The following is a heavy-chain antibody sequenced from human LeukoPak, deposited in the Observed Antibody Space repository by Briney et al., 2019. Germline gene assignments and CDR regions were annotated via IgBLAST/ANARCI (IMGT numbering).Heavy chain of an antibody. Sequence: ASVKVSCKTSGYSFSSYTISWVRQAPGQRLEWMGWINTNTGSPTCAHGFTGRYVFSWDTSVSTAYLVISGLTADDTAVYFCGRDPRLGIRGYTYGYIDYWGQETLVTVSS. V-gene: IGHV7-4-1*02. CDR2: INTNTGSP. CDR1: GYSFSSYT. D-gene: IGHD5-18*01. J-gene: IGHJ4*02. CDR3: GRDPRLGIRGYTYGYIDY.